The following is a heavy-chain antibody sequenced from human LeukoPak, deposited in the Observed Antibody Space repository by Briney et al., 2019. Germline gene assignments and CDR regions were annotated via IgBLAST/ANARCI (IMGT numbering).Heavy chain of an antibody. D-gene: IGHD3-3*01. CDR1: GFTFKNYA. CDR2: INGNGGAT. Sequence: GGSLRLSCAASGFTFKNYAMSWVRQAPGKGLEWVSTINGNGGATYYADSVRGRFTVSRGNSKNTLYLQMNSLRAEDTAIYYCAKGGAYYDFSCDPWGQGTLVTVSS. J-gene: IGHJ5*02. CDR3: AKGGAYYDFSCDP. V-gene: IGHV3-23*01.